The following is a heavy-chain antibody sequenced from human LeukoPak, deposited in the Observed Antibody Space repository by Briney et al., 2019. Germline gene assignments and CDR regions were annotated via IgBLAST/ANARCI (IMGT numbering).Heavy chain of an antibody. D-gene: IGHD6-19*01. V-gene: IGHV4-59*01. CDR3: ARAIYSRAWYASDI. J-gene: IGHJ3*02. CDR1: GGSISSYY. Sequence: SETLSLTCTVSGGSISSYYWSWIRQPPGKGLEWIGYIYYSGSTNYNPSLKSRVTISVDTSKNQFSLRVNSVTAADTAVYYCARAIYSRAWYASDIWGQGTVVTVSA. CDR2: IYYSGST.